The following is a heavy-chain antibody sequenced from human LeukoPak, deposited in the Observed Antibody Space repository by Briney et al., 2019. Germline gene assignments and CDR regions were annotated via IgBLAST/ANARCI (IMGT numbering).Heavy chain of an antibody. Sequence: GGSLRLSCAASGFTFSSYAMSWVRQAPGKGLEWVSAISGSGGSTYYADSVKGRFTISRDNSKNTLYLQMNSLRAEDTAVYYCARQITSPYYYYGMDVWGQGTTVTVSS. V-gene: IGHV3-23*01. D-gene: IGHD3-10*01. CDR3: ARQITSPYYYYGMDV. J-gene: IGHJ6*02. CDR1: GFTFSSYA. CDR2: ISGSGGST.